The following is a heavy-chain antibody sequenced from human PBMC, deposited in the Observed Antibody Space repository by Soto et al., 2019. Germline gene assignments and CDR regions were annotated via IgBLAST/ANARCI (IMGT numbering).Heavy chain of an antibody. CDR3: ARHTIRFLEWFNWFDP. V-gene: IGHV4-39*01. D-gene: IGHD3-3*01. CDR2: IYYSGST. CDR1: GGSISSSSYY. Sequence: SETLSLTCTVSGGSISSSSYYWGWIRQPPGKGLEWIGSIYYSGSTYYNPSLKSRVTISVDTSKNQFSLKLSSVTAADTAVYYCARHTIRFLEWFNWFDPWGQGTLVTVSS. J-gene: IGHJ5*02.